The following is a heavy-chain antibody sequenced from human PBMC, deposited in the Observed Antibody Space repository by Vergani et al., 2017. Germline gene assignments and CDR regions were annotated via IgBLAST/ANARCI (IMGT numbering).Heavy chain of an antibody. CDR1: GGNFSSYA. V-gene: IGHV1-69*01. D-gene: IGHD2-2*02. J-gene: IGHJ5*02. CDR2: IIPIFGTA. CDR3: ARDXCSSTSCYTRWFDP. Sequence: QVQLVQSGAEVKKPGSSVKVSCKASGGNFSSYAISWVRQAPGQGLEWMGGIIPIFGTANYAQKFQGRVTITADESTSTAYMELSSLRSEDTAVYYCARDXCSSTSCYTRWFDPWGQGSLVTVSS.